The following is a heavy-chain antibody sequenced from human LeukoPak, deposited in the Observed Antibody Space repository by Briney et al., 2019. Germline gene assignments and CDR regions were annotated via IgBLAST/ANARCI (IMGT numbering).Heavy chain of an antibody. Sequence: GESLKISGKGSGYSFTNYWIGWVRQMPGKGLKWMGIIYPGDSDTRYSPSFQGQVTISADKSISTPYLQWSSLKASDTAMYYCASVPYSLGDYWGQGTLVTVSS. CDR2: IYPGDSDT. J-gene: IGHJ4*02. V-gene: IGHV5-51*01. CDR1: GYSFTNYW. CDR3: ASVPYSLGDY. D-gene: IGHD4-11*01.